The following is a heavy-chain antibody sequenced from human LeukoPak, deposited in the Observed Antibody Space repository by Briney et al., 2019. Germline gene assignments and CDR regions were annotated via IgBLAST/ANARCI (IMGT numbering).Heavy chain of an antibody. CDR2: INPNSGGT. V-gene: IGHV1-2*02. CDR1: GYTFTGYY. CDR3: ARVVAYYYGMDV. Sequence: ASVKVSCKASGYTFTGYYIHWVRQAPGQGLEWMGWINPNSGGTNYAQKFQGRATMNRDTSITTAYMELSRLRSDDTAVYYCARVVAYYYGMDVWGQGTTVTVSS. J-gene: IGHJ6*02. D-gene: IGHD5-12*01.